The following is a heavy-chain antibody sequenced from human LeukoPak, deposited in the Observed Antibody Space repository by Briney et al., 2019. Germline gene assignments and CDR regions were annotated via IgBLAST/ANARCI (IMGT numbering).Heavy chain of an antibody. D-gene: IGHD1-26*01. CDR1: GFTFSSYA. J-gene: IGHJ5*02. CDR3: AKGKGGSYHTLLS. Sequence: GGSLSLSCAASGFTFSSYAMSWVRQAPGKGLEWVSAISGSGGSTYYADSVKGRFTISRDNSKNTLYLQMNSLRAEDTAVYYCAKGKGGSYHTLLSWGQGTLVTVSS. CDR2: ISGSGGST. V-gene: IGHV3-23*01.